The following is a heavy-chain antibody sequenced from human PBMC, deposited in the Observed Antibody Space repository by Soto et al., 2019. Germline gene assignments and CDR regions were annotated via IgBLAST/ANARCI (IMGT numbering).Heavy chain of an antibody. CDR2: IWFDGSKE. Sequence: QVELVESGGGVVQPGGSLRLACAASGFTFGSYGMHWVRQAPGKGLEWVAVIWFDGSKEFYAASVEGRFTISRDNSKNMVYLEMNSPRDVDTAVYYCARAVPAAKGWFDSWGQGTLVTVSS. J-gene: IGHJ5*01. V-gene: IGHV3-33*01. D-gene: IGHD2-2*01. CDR1: GFTFGSYG. CDR3: ARAVPAAKGWFDS.